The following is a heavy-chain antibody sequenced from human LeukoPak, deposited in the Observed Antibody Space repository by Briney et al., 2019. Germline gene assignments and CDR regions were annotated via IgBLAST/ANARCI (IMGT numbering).Heavy chain of an antibody. D-gene: IGHD3-3*01. CDR3: AREFYHESGSHDRGWFAP. CDR1: GGSISSHF. CDR2: IYYSGST. J-gene: IGHJ5*02. V-gene: IGHV4-59*11. Sequence: SETLSLTCTVSGGSISSHFWNWIRQSPGKGLEWIGYIYYSGSTNYNPSLKSRVTIAVDASKNQFSLKLSSVTAADTAVYYCAREFYHESGSHDRGWFAPWGQGTLVIVSS.